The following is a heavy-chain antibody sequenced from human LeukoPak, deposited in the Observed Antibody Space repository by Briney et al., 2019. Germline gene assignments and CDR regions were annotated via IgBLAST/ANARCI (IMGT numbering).Heavy chain of an antibody. CDR3: ALLAVASDFDY. CDR2: ISSSGSTI. D-gene: IGHD6-19*01. V-gene: IGHV3-48*03. Sequence: GGSLRLSCAASGFTFSSYEMNWVRQAPGKGLEWVSYISSSGSTIYYADSVKGRFTISRDNAKNSLYLQMNSLRVEDTAVYYCALLAVASDFDYWGQGARVTVSS. CDR1: GFTFSSYE. J-gene: IGHJ4*02.